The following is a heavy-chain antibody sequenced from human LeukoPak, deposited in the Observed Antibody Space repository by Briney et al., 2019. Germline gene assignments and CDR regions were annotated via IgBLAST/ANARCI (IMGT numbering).Heavy chain of an antibody. CDR3: GRDFWSGLDY. J-gene: IGHJ4*02. D-gene: IGHD3-3*01. CDR2: INGDGGT. CDR1: GFTFSSYW. Sequence: PGGSLRLSCAASGFTFSSYWMHWVRQAPGKGLVWVSRINGDGGTNYADSVKGRFTISRDNAKNTLYLQMSSLRAEDTAVYYCGRDFWSGLDYWGQGTLVTVSS. V-gene: IGHV3-74*01.